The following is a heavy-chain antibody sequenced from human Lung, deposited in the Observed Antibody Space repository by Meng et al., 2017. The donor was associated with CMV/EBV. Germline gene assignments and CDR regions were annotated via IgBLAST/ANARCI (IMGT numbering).Heavy chain of an antibody. Sequence: GESLKISCAASGLSVSSNYMSWVRQAPGKGLEWVSTIYSVGSTYDADAVKGRFTTSRDTSKNTLSLQMISLRVEDATIYYCATFSRGNNYGYFESWGQGTXVTVSS. J-gene: IGHJ4*02. CDR2: IYSVGST. CDR3: ATFSRGNNYGYFES. CDR1: GLSVSSNY. V-gene: IGHV3-53*01. D-gene: IGHD5-18*01.